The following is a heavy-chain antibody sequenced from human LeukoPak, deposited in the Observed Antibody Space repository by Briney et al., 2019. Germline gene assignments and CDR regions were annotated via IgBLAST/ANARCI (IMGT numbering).Heavy chain of an antibody. CDR3: ARGHSSGYRDWFDP. CDR1: GGSITSGGYF. V-gene: IGHV4-31*03. J-gene: IGHJ5*02. Sequence: SETLSLTCTVSGGSITSGGYFWSCIRLVPGKGLECIGFVYYSGSTYYSPSLQSRITISVDTSKNQFSLKLNSVTAAATAVFYCARGHSSGYRDWFDPWGQGTLVTVSS. D-gene: IGHD3-22*01. CDR2: VYYSGST.